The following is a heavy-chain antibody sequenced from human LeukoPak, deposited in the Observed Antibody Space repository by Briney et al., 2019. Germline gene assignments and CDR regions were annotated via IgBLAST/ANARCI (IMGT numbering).Heavy chain of an antibody. V-gene: IGHV3-7*01. D-gene: IGHD2-2*01. J-gene: IGHJ1*01. CDR3: ATLDSTKSVF. Sequence: QAGGSLRLTCVASEFRFGRDWISWVRQAPGKGLEWVACIKQDGSEEYYVGSVRGRFTVSVDNGKNSLYLQMNSLRAEDTARYYCATLDSTKSVFWGRGIAVTVSS. CDR1: EFRFGRDW. CDR2: IKQDGSEE.